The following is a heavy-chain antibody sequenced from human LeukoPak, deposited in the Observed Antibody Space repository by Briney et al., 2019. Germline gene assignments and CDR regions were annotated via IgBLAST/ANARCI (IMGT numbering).Heavy chain of an antibody. CDR1: VGTFSVDA. CDR3: ASGIVVPAAMRYAYYYYGMDV. V-gene: IGHV1-69*04. D-gene: IGHD2-2*01. Sequence: AVKVSCEASVGTFSVDAISSVRQAPGQGLWGMGRIIPIFGITNYAQKLQGRVTITAHKSTSTAYMELSSLRSEDTAVYYCASGIVVPAAMRYAYYYYGMDVWRKGTTVTVSS. CDR2: IIPIFGIT. J-gene: IGHJ6*04.